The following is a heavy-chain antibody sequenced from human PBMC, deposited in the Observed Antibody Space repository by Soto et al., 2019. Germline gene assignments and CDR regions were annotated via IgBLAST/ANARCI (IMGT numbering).Heavy chain of an antibody. CDR3: ARVGRYCSGGSCYGEVSFDY. J-gene: IGHJ4*02. D-gene: IGHD2-15*01. CDR1: GFTFSSYS. CDR2: ISSSSSYI. Sequence: PGGSLRLSCAASGFTFSSYSMNWVRQAPGKGLEWVSSISSSSSYIYYADSVKGRFTISRDNAKNSLYLQMNSLRAEDTAVYYCARVGRYCSGGSCYGEVSFDYWGQGTLVTVSS. V-gene: IGHV3-21*01.